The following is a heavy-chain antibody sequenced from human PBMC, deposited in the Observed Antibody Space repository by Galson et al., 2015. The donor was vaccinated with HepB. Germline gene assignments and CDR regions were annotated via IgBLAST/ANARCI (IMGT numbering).Heavy chain of an antibody. CDR3: AKGVYSYGYFYYYYYGMDV. CDR1: GFTFSSYA. CDR2: ISGSGGST. V-gene: IGHV3-23*01. Sequence: SLRLSCAASGFTFSSYAMSWVRQAPGKGLEWVSAISGSGGSTYYADSVKGRFTISRDNSKNTLYLQLNSLRAEDTAVYYCAKGVYSYGYFYYYYYGMDVWGQGTTVTVSS. D-gene: IGHD5-18*01. J-gene: IGHJ6*02.